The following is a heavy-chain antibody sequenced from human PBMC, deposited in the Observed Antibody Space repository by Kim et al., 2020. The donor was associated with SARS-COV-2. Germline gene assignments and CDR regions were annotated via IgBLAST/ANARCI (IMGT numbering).Heavy chain of an antibody. V-gene: IGHV4-34*12. D-gene: IGHD3-10*01. Sequence: SETLSLTCAVYNGSFSAYYWTWIRQPPGKGLEWVGEIIQSGGTNYNTSLKSRVTISLDTSKNQFSLKLSSVTAADTAVYYCARVWSGSYYQISDYWGQGT. CDR1: NGSFSAYY. J-gene: IGHJ4*02. CDR2: IIQSGGT. CDR3: ARVWSGSYYQISDY.